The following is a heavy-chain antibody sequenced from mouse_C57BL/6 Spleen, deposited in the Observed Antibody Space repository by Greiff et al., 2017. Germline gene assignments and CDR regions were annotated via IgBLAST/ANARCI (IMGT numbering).Heavy chain of an antibody. CDR1: GYTFTDYE. CDR2: IAPETGGT. D-gene: IGHD2-5*01. J-gene: IGHJ3*01. V-gene: IGHV1-15*01. Sequence: QVQLQQSGAELVRPGASVTLSCKASGYTFTDYEMHWVKQTTVHGLEWIGAIAPETGGTAYNQKFKGKAILTADKSSSTAYMELRSLTSEDSAVYYCTSGAYYSNYRTFYWGQGTLVTVSA. CDR3: TSGAYYSNYRTFY.